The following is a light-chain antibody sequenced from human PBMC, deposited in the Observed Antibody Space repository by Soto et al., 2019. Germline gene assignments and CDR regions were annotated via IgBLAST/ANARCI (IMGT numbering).Light chain of an antibody. CDR1: QSVNSN. J-gene: IGKJ1*01. CDR3: QHYNTWPWT. CDR2: GAS. V-gene: IGKV3-15*01. Sequence: ETVMTQSPATLSVSPGERATLSCWASQSVNSNLDWYQQKLGQAPRVLIYGASTRATGIPARFSGSGSETEFILTISSLQSEDSATYYCQHYNTWPWTFGQGTKVEIK.